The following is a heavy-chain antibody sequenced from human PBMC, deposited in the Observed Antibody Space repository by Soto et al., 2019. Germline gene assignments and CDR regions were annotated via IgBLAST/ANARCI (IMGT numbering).Heavy chain of an antibody. V-gene: IGHV1-18*01. CDR1: GYTFTSYG. J-gene: IGHJ5*02. CDR3: ARDLAVVPAAIGSPGGFDP. CDR2: ISAYNGNT. Sequence: ASVKVSCKASGYTFTSYGISWVRQAPGQGLEWMGWISAYNGNTNYAQKLQGRVTMTTDTSTSTAYMELRSLRSDDTAVYYCARDLAVVPAAIGSPGGFDPWGQVTQVTVSS. D-gene: IGHD2-2*02.